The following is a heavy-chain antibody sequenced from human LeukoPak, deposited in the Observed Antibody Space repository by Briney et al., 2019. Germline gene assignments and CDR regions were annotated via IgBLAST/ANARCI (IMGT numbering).Heavy chain of an antibody. CDR2: ISGSGGST. CDR1: GFTFSSYA. Sequence: GGSLRLSCAASGFTFSSYAMSWVRQSPGKGLEWVSAISGSGGSTYYADSVKGRFTISRDNSKNTLYLQMNSLRAEDTAVYYCAKASGNMVATLRYWGQGTLVTVSS. V-gene: IGHV3-23*01. CDR3: AKASGNMVATLRY. J-gene: IGHJ4*02. D-gene: IGHD4-23*01.